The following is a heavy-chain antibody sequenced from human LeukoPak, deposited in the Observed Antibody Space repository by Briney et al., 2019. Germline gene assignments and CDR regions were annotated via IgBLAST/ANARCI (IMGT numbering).Heavy chain of an antibody. V-gene: IGHV3-48*03. J-gene: IGHJ4*02. CDR1: GFSFSVYE. CDR3: TTLTVASSFDY. CDR2: ISSSGTTT. D-gene: IGHD6-19*01. Sequence: GGSLRLSCAASGFSFSVYEMHWVRQAPGKGLEWISDISSSGTTTYYADSVKGRFTISRDNAKNSLYLQMNSLRAEDTAVYYCTTLTVASSFDYWGQGTLVTVSS.